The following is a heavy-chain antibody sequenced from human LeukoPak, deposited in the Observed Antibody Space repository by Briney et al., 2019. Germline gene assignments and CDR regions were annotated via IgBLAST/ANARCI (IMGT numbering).Heavy chain of an antibody. CDR1: GGSISSYY. CDR3: ARGKEVITMLRGLKPGYYFDY. CDR2: IYYSGST. D-gene: IGHD3-10*01. V-gene: IGHV4-59*01. Sequence: SETLSLTCTVSGGSISSYYWSWIRQTPGKGLEWIGYIYYSGSTNFNPSLKSRVTISVDTSKNQFSLKMSSVTAADTAVYYCARGKEVITMLRGLKPGYYFDYWGQGTLVTVSS. J-gene: IGHJ4*02.